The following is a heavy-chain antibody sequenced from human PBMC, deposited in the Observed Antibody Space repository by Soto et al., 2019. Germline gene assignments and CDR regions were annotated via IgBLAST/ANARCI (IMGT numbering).Heavy chain of an antibody. CDR1: GGSISSGGYY. CDR3: ARLYDSSGYYRRNFDY. D-gene: IGHD3-22*01. CDR2: IYYSGST. J-gene: IGHJ4*02. Sequence: SETLSLTCTVSGGSISSGGYYWSWIRQHPGKGLEWIGYIYYSGSTYYNPSLKSRVTISVDTSKNQFSLKLSSVTAADTAVYYCARLYDSSGYYRRNFDYWGQGTLVTVSS. V-gene: IGHV4-31*03.